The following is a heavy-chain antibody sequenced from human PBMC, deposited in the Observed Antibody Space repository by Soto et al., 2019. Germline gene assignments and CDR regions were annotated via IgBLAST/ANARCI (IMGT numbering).Heavy chain of an antibody. J-gene: IGHJ5*02. Sequence: SETMSLTCAVSGGYISSTNWWSWVRQSPGKGLEWIGDIYHIGSTNYNPSLKSRVTISVDKSKNQFSLKLSSVTAADTAVYYCVRAGTGRYSGYDVARTSGIDPWGLGTLVTVSS. V-gene: IGHV4-4*02. CDR1: GGYISSTNW. CDR3: VRAGTGRYSGYDVARTSGIDP. CDR2: IYHIGST. D-gene: IGHD5-12*01.